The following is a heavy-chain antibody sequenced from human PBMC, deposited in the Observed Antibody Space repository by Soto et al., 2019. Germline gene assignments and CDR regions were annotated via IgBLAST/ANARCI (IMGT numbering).Heavy chain of an antibody. V-gene: IGHV4-39*07. D-gene: IGHD2-15*01. Sequence: PSETLSLTCPVSNGSISSSSYYWGLIRQPPGKGLEWIGNIYYGGSTYYNPSLKSRATISVDTSKNQFSLKLSSVTAADTAVYYCARYDRDGGNTAFDYWGQGTLVTVSS. J-gene: IGHJ4*02. CDR3: ARYDRDGGNTAFDY. CDR2: IYYGGST. CDR1: NGSISSSSYY.